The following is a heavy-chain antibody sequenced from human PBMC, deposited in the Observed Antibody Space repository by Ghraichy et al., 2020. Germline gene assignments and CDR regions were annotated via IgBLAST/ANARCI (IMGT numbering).Heavy chain of an antibody. CDR2: ILSSGDKI. CDR1: GFAFSTYT. Sequence: GGSLRLSCAASGFAFSTYTMNWVRQAPGKGLEWVSSILSSGDKIHYADSVKGRYTISRDNARNSLYLQMDSLRAEDTAVYYCARGPICTSSSCRGPWFGPWGQGTLVTVSS. D-gene: IGHD2-2*01. J-gene: IGHJ5*02. CDR3: ARGPICTSSSCRGPWFGP. V-gene: IGHV3-21*01.